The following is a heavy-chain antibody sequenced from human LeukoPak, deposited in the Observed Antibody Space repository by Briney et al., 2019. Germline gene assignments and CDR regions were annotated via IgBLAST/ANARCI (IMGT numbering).Heavy chain of an antibody. D-gene: IGHD6-13*01. Sequence: SGTLSLTCAVSGGSITSGNWWTWVRQPPGKGLEWIGEIYHSGSTNYNPSLKSRLTISVDKSKNQFSLALSSVTAADTAVYYCAGGVPAAGAKWLDPWGPGSLVTVYS. J-gene: IGHJ5*02. CDR2: IYHSGST. CDR3: AGGVPAAGAKWLDP. V-gene: IGHV4-4*02. CDR1: GGSITSGNW.